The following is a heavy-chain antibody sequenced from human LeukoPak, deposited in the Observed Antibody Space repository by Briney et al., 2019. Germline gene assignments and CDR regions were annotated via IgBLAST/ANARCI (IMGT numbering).Heavy chain of an antibody. V-gene: IGHV4-30-2*01. CDR3: ARSYDSSVDAFDI. CDR2: IYHSGST. Sequence: PSETLSLTCTVSGGSISSSSYSWSWIRQPPGKGLEWIGYIYHSGSTYYNPSLKSRVTISVDRSKNQFSLKLSSVTAADTAVYYCARSYDSSVDAFDIWGQGTMVTVSS. D-gene: IGHD3-22*01. CDR1: GGSISSSSYS. J-gene: IGHJ3*02.